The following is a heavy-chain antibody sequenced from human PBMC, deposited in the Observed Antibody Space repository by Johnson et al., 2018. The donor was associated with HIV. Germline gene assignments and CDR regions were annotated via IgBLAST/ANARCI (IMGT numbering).Heavy chain of an antibody. V-gene: IGHV3-NL1*01. CDR1: GFIFSIYG. CDR3: ARDGESQRLPLGYAFDV. Sequence: QVQLVESGGGVVQPGGSLRLSCAASGFIFSIYGMHWVRQAPGKGLEWVSGIYWNGGTTGYADSVRGRFTISRDNSKNTLYLQMDNLRVEDTAIYYCARDGESQRLPLGYAFDVWGQGTMVTVSS. J-gene: IGHJ3*01. CDR2: IYWNGGTT. D-gene: IGHD6-25*01.